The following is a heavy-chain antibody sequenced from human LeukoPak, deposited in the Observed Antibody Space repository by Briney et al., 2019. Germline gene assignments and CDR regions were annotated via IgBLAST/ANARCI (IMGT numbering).Heavy chain of an antibody. V-gene: IGHV4-39*01. CDR2: IDHSGGT. Sequence: SETLSLTCTVSGASITNSNYYWGWIRQPPGKGLEWIGTIDHSGGTYYNPSLKSRVTISVDTSTNQISLQLRSVTAAESAIYYCARDHRWLQGYYYYNGMDVWGQGTTVTVSS. D-gene: IGHD5-24*01. CDR3: ARDHRWLQGYYYYNGMDV. CDR1: GASITNSNYY. J-gene: IGHJ6*02.